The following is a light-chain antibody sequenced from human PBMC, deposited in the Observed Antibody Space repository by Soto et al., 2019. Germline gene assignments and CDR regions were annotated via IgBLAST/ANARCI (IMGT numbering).Light chain of an antibody. CDR2: MTS. J-gene: IGKJ1*01. Sequence: DVVMTQSPLSLPVTLGQPASISCRSSQNVVYSDGIAYLSWFQQRPGQSPRRLIYMTSRRDSGVXDXYSGSGSGTDFTLKINRVEAEDVGVYYCMQGTIWPPTFGRGTKVEIK. V-gene: IGKV2-30*01. CDR1: QNVVYSDGIAY. CDR3: MQGTIWPPT.